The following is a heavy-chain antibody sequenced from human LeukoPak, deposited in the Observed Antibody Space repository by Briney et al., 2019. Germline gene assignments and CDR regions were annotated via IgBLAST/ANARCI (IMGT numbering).Heavy chain of an antibody. J-gene: IGHJ6*03. V-gene: IGHV3-48*01. Sequence: GGSLRLSCAASGFTFNSHSMNWVRQAPGKGMEWVSYISSSSSTTYYADSVKGRFTISRDNAKNSLYLQMNSLRAEDTAVYYCARVYYGSGSLHYYYYYMDVWGTGTTVTISS. CDR3: ARVYYGSGSLHYYYYYMDV. D-gene: IGHD3-10*01. CDR2: ISSSSSTT. CDR1: GFTFNSHS.